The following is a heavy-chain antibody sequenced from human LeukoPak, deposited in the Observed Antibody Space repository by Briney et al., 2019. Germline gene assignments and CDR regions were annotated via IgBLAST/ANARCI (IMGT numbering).Heavy chain of an antibody. CDR1: GSSISSSSYY. Sequence: SETLSLTCTVSGSSISSSSYYWGWIRQPLGKGLEWIGSIYYSGSTYYNPSLKSRVTISVDTSKNQFSLKLSSVTAADTAVYYCARHSGYYYARGAFDIWGQGTMVTVSS. D-gene: IGHD3-22*01. CDR2: IYYSGST. J-gene: IGHJ3*02. CDR3: ARHSGYYYARGAFDI. V-gene: IGHV4-39*01.